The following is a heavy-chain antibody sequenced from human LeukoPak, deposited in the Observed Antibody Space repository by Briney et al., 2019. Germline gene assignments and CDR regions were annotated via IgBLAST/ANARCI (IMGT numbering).Heavy chain of an antibody. CDR1: GGSIGTYY. CDR3: ARHIGGGIEDMDV. CDR2: IYVTGST. V-gene: IGHV4-59*08. J-gene: IGHJ6*03. D-gene: IGHD3-16*02. Sequence: PSETLSLTCIVSGGSIGTYYLSWIRQAPGKGLEWIGYIYVTGSTRYNPYLQSRVTISVDTFRNQFFLKMSSVTAADRAVYYCARHIGGGIEDMDVWGTGTKVTVSS.